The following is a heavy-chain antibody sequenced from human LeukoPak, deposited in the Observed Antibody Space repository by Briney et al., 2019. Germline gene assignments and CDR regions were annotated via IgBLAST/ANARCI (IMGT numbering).Heavy chain of an antibody. Sequence: GGSLRLSCAASGFTFSDYYMSWIRQAPGKGLEWASYISSISYRNYADSVKGRFTISRDNAKNSLYLQMDSLSAEDTALYYCARLGISIWYIDYWGQGTLVTVSS. V-gene: IGHV3-11*06. D-gene: IGHD3-3*02. CDR3: ARLGISIWYIDY. J-gene: IGHJ4*02. CDR1: GFTFSDYY. CDR2: ISSISYR.